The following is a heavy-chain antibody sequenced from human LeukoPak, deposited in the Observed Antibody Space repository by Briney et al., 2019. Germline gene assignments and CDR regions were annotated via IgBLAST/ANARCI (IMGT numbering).Heavy chain of an antibody. CDR2: IYYSGST. Sequence: NPSETLSLTCTVSGGSISSYYWSWIRQPPGKGLEWIGYIYYSGSTNYNPSLKSRVTISLDTSENQFSLKLSSVTAADTAVYYCARDRISGQYYYYGMDVWGQGTTVTVSS. CDR1: GGSISSYY. J-gene: IGHJ6*02. CDR3: ARDRISGQYYYYGMDV. D-gene: IGHD2-15*01. V-gene: IGHV4-59*01.